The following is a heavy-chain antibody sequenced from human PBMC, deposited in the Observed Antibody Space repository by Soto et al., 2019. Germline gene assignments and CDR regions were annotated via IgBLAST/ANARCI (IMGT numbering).Heavy chain of an antibody. Sequence: EVQLVESGGGLVQPGGSLRLSCVASGFTFNTYNMNWVRQAPGKGLEWVSYISSGSITIYYADSVKGRFSISRDNARNSLYLQMNSLRAEDTAVYYCAKSSGRGRNGMDVWGQGTTVTVSS. CDR3: AKSSGRGRNGMDV. D-gene: IGHD3-16*01. CDR1: GFTFNTYN. J-gene: IGHJ6*02. CDR2: ISSGSITI. V-gene: IGHV3-48*01.